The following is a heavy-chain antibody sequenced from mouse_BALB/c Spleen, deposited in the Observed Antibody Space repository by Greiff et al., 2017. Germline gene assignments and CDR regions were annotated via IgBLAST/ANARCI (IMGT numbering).Heavy chain of an antibody. Sequence: EVKVVESGGGLVQPGGSRKLSCAASGFTFSSFGMHWVRQDPEKGLEWVAYISSGSSTIYYADTVKGRFTISRDNPKNTLFLQMTSLRSEDTAMYYWARGGNPAWFAYWGHGALVTVSA. CDR2: ISSGSSTI. CDR1: GFTFSSFG. J-gene: IGHJ3*01. V-gene: IGHV5-17*02. CDR3: ARGGNPAWFAY. D-gene: IGHD2-1*01.